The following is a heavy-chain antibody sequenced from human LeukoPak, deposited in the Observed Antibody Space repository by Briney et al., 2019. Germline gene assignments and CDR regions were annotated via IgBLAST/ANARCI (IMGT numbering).Heavy chain of an antibody. J-gene: IGHJ3*02. V-gene: IGHV4-59*01. CDR2: IYYSGSP. CDR3: ARRYCTSISCYLSAFDI. CDR1: GGSISSYY. Sequence: PSETLSLTCTVSGGSISSYYWSWIRQPPGKGLEWIGYIYYSGSPNYNPSLKSRVTISVDTSKNQFSLKLNSVTAADTAVYYCARRYCTSISCYLSAFDIWGQGTMVTVSS. D-gene: IGHD2-2*01.